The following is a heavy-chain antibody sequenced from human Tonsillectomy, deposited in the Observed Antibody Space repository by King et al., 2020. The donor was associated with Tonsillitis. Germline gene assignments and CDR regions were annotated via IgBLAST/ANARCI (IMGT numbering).Heavy chain of an antibody. CDR2: IIPIIEIG. V-gene: IGHV1-69*04. CDR3: ARGLYDSSGFTLGF. D-gene: IGHD3-22*01. CDR1: GGTFSSHA. Sequence: VQLVQSGAEVKKPGSSVKVSCKASGGTFSSHAISWVRQAPGQGFEWMGRIIPIIEIGNYAQKFQGRVTITADKSTSTVYMEMSSLRSEDTAVYYCARGLYDSSGFTLGFWGQGTLVTVSS. J-gene: IGHJ4*02.